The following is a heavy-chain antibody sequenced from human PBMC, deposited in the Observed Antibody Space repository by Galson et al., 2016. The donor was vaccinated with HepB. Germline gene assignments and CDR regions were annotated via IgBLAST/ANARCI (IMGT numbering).Heavy chain of an antibody. V-gene: IGHV3-7*04. D-gene: IGHD2/OR15-2a*01. Sequence: SLRLSCAVSGFTYGIYWMSWVRQAPGKGPEWVANIAQDGSEEYYVDSVKGRFAISRDNAHNSLYLQMNSLRAEDTAVYYCVMDYLGPGDYWGRGTLVTVSS. J-gene: IGHJ4*02. CDR3: VMDYLGPGDY. CDR1: GFTYGIYW. CDR2: IAQDGSEE.